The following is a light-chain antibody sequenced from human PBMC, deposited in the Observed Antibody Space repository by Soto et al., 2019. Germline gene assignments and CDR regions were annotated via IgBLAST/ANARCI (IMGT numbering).Light chain of an antibody. CDR2: NAS. CDR1: RSVSSD. CDR3: QQRSNWPPRT. V-gene: IGKV3-11*01. Sequence: EIVLTQSPATLSLSPGERATLSCRASRSVSSDLAWYQHKPGQAPRLLIYNASNRANGIPARFSGSGSGTDFTLTISSLEPEDFAVYYCQQRSNWPPRTFGGGTKVDIK. J-gene: IGKJ4*01.